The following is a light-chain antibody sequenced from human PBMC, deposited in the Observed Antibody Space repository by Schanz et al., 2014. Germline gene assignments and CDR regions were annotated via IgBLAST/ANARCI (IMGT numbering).Light chain of an antibody. CDR2: SNN. V-gene: IGLV1-44*01. CDR3: AAWDDSLNGWV. CDR1: SSNIGSNT. J-gene: IGLJ3*02. Sequence: QSVLTQPPSASGPPGQRVTISCSGSSSNIGSNTVNWYQQLPGTAPKLLIYSNNQRPSGVPDRFSGSKSGTSASLAISGLQSEDEAAYYCAAWDDSLNGWVFGGGTK.